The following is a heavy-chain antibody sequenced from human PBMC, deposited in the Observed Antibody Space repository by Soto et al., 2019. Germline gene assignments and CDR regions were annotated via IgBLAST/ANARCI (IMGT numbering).Heavy chain of an antibody. CDR1: GYSFTSYG. D-gene: IGHD1-26*01. J-gene: IGHJ4*02. Sequence: QVQLVQSGAEVKKPGASVKVSCKASGYSFTSYGISWVRQAPGQGLEWMGWISTYNGDTNYAQKLQGTLTMTTDTSKSTAYMELRSLRSDDTAVYFCARDLNSASYYNYWGQGTLVTVSS. V-gene: IGHV1-18*01. CDR3: ARDLNSASYYNY. CDR2: ISTYNGDT.